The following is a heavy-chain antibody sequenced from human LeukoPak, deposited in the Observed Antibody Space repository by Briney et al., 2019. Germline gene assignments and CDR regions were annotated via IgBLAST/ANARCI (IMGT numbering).Heavy chain of an antibody. V-gene: IGHV4-39*01. CDR2: FHSDGNT. Sequence: SETLSLTCSLSGDSSSRFSGHWGWIRQSPGKVLEYIGTFHSDGNTHYNPSLKSRVTISVDTSKNQLSLRLTSVAATDTAVYYCTRGRLRTASDSWGQGTLVIVSS. CDR3: TRGRLRTASDS. CDR1: GDSSSRFSGH. D-gene: IGHD5-12*01. J-gene: IGHJ4*02.